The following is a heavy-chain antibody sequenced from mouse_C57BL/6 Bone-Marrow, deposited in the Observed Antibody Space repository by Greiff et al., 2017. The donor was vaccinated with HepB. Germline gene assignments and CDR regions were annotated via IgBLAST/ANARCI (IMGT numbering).Heavy chain of an antibody. CDR1: GYTFTSYW. J-gene: IGHJ4*01. V-gene: IGHV1-59*01. D-gene: IGHD2-10*02. CDR3: ARCLVCFMDY. Sequence: QVQLQQPGAELVRPGTSVKLSCKASGYTFTSYWMHWVKQRPGQGLEWIGEIDPSDIYTNYNQKFKGKATLTVDTSSSTAYMQLSSLTSEDSAVYYCARCLVCFMDYWGQGTSVTVSS. CDR2: IDPSDIYT.